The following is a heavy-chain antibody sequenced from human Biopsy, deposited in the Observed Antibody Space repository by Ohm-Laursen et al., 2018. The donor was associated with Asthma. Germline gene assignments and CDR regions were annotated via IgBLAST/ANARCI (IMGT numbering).Heavy chain of an antibody. V-gene: IGHV1-3*01. J-gene: IGHJ4*02. CDR1: GYTFTSYY. CDR3: ARGGPVGAPSDY. Sequence: ASVKVSCKASGYTFTSYYMHWVRQAPGQGLEWMGWINAGNGNTKYSQKFQGRVTITRDTSASTAYMELRSLRSDDTAVYYCARGGPVGAPSDYWGQGTLVTVSS. D-gene: IGHD1-26*01. CDR2: INAGNGNT.